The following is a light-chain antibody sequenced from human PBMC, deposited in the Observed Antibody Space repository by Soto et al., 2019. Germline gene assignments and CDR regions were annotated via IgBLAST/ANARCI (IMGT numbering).Light chain of an antibody. V-gene: IGKV3-11*01. CDR1: QSVSRY. J-gene: IGKJ4*01. Sequence: EIVLTQSPATLSLSPGERATLSCRASQSVSRYLAWYQQKPGQAPRLLSYDASNRATGIPDRFSGSGSGTDFTLTISSLEPEDFAVYFCQHYNNWPPQFTFGGGTKVEIK. CDR3: QHYNNWPPQFT. CDR2: DAS.